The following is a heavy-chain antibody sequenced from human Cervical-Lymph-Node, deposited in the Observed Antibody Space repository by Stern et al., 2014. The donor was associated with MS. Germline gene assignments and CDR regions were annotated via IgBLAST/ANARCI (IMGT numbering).Heavy chain of an antibody. Sequence: EVQLVESGVEVKKPGESLKISCKLSGYSFTIYYIAWVRQMPGKGLEWMGVIYPYDYDTTYSPSFQGKVPISADKSITTAYLQWSSLRASDTAMYYCARHVQGFDYWGQGTLVTVSS. CDR3: ARHVQGFDY. J-gene: IGHJ4*02. CDR2: IYPYDYDT. V-gene: IGHV5-51*01. CDR1: GYSFTIYY.